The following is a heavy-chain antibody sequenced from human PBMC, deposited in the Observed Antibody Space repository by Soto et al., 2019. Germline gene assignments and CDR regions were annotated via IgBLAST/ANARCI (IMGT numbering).Heavy chain of an antibody. D-gene: IGHD1-7*01. CDR1: GGSFSGYY. CDR2: INHSGST. CDR3: ARNSPLSNWNYGIGYYYYGMDV. J-gene: IGHJ6*02. V-gene: IGHV4-34*01. Sequence: PSETLSLTCAVYGGSFSGYYWSWIRQPPGKGQEWIGEINHSGSTNYNPSLKSRVTISVDTSKNQFSLKLSSVTAADTAVYYCARNSPLSNWNYGIGYYYYGMDVWGQGTTVTVSS.